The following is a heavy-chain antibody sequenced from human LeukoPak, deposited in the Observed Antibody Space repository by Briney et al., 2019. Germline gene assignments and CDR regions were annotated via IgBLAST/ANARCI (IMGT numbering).Heavy chain of an antibody. CDR1: GYTFTSYD. Sequence: GASVKVSYKASGYTFTSYDINWVRQATGHGLEWRGWMNPNSGNTGYAQKFHGKVTMTRNTSISTAYLELSSLRSEDTAVYYCARGRRRSGWWEDWGQGTLVTVSS. CDR2: MNPNSGNT. CDR3: ARGRRRSGWWED. V-gene: IGHV1-8*01. D-gene: IGHD6-19*01. J-gene: IGHJ4*02.